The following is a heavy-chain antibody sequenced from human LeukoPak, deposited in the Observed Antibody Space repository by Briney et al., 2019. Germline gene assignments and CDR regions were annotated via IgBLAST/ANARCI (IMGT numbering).Heavy chain of an antibody. CDR1: EFSVGSNY. J-gene: IGHJ4*02. CDR2: IYSGGST. CDR3: APRVVGSAPFDY. Sequence: GGSLRLSCAASEFSVGSNYITWVRQAPGKGLEWVSLIYSGGSTYYADSVKGRFTISKDNSKNTLYLQMNNLRAEDTAVYYCAPRVVGSAPFDYWGQGTLVTVSS. D-gene: IGHD2-15*01. V-gene: IGHV3-66*01.